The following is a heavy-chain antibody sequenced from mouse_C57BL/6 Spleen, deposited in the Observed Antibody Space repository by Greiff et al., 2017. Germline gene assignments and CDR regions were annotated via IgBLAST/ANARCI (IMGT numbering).Heavy chain of an antibody. CDR2: IWRGGST. Sequence: VQLKESGPGLVQPSQSLSITCTVSGFSLTSYGVHWVRQSPGKGLEWLGVIWRGGSTDYNAAFMSRLSITKDNSKSQVFFKMNSLQADDTAIYYCAKNWDYGSSYGYYAMDYWGQGTSVTVSS. J-gene: IGHJ4*01. CDR3: AKNWDYGSSYGYYAMDY. V-gene: IGHV2-5*01. CDR1: GFSLTSYG. D-gene: IGHD1-1*01.